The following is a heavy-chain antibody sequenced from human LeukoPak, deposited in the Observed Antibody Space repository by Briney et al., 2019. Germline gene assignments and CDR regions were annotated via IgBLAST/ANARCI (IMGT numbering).Heavy chain of an antibody. J-gene: IGHJ4*02. V-gene: IGHV3-7*01. CDR1: GFTFSSYW. Sequence: PGGSLRLSCAASGFTFSSYWMTWVRQAPGKGLEWVANINQDESARFYADSVKGRFTISRENAKNSLFLQMNSLRAEDTAVYYCATTHDTAAEPYWGQGTLVTVSS. CDR2: INQDESAR. CDR3: ATTHDTAAEPY. D-gene: IGHD6-13*01.